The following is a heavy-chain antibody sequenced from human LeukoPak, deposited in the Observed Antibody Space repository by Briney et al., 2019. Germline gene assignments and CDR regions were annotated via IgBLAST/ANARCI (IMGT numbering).Heavy chain of an antibody. J-gene: IGHJ3*02. CDR1: GGSINSYY. V-gene: IGHV4-59*01. D-gene: IGHD5-18*01. CDR3: ARDGDTAMILFAFDI. Sequence: SETLSLTCTVSGGSINSYYWSWLRQPPGKGLEWIGYISYSGSTSYNPSLKSRVTISVDTSKNQFSLKLSSVTAADTAVYYCARDGDTAMILFAFDIWGQGIMVTVSS. CDR2: ISYSGST.